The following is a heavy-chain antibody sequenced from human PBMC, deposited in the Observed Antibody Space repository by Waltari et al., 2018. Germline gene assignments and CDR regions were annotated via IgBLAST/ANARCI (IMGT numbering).Heavy chain of an antibody. Sequence: QVQLVQSGAEVKKPGASVKVSCKASGYTFTSYAMHWVRKAPGQRLEWMGWINAGKGNTKYSQKFQGRVTITRDTSASTAYMELSSLRSEDTAVYYCARDLPAGGSSSWWFDPWGQGTLVTVSS. D-gene: IGHD6-6*01. CDR3: ARDLPAGGSSSWWFDP. CDR1: GYTFTSYA. J-gene: IGHJ5*02. CDR2: INAGKGNT. V-gene: IGHV1-3*01.